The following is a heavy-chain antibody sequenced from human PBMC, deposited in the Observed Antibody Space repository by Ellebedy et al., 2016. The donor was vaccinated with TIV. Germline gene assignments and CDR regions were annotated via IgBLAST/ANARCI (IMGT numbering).Heavy chain of an antibody. CDR3: ARGVSMYSANVWFDFDY. CDR2: IKQEGSEK. V-gene: IGHV3-7*04. D-gene: IGHD3-10*01. CDR1: GFTFSDYY. J-gene: IGHJ4*02. Sequence: PGGSLRLSCAASGFTFSDYYMSWIRQAPGKGLEWVANIKQEGSEKFYVDSVKGRFTISRDNAKNALYLQMNSLRADDTAVYYCARGVSMYSANVWFDFDYWGPGTLVTVSS.